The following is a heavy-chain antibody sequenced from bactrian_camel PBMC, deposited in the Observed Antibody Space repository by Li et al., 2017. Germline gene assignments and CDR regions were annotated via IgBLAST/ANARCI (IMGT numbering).Heavy chain of an antibody. CDR2: IITSGTCDGTT. D-gene: IGHD6*01. J-gene: IGHJ4*01. CDR3: AVDGGEDIIRTVAHAPC. V-gene: IGHV3S53*01. Sequence: HVQLVESGGGSVQAGGSLRLSCAASGYTHIVNAMGWFRQALGKEREGVANIITSGTCDGTTYYADSVKGRFTISQDKPKNTVYLQMNSLKPEDTAEYFCAVDGGEDIIRTVAHAPCWGQGTQVTVS. CDR1: GYTHIVNA.